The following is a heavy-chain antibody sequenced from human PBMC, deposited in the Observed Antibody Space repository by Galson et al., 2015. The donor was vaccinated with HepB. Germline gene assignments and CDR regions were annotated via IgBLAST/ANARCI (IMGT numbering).Heavy chain of an antibody. Sequence: SLRLSCAASGFTFSSYAMHWVRQAPGKGLEWVAVISYDGSNKYYADSVKGRFTISRDNSKNTLYLQMNSLRAEDTAVYYCAKERYGAWSYWGQGTLVTVSS. CDR3: AKERYGAWSY. CDR2: ISYDGSNK. D-gene: IGHD4/OR15-4a*01. CDR1: GFTFSSYA. V-gene: IGHV3-30-3*01. J-gene: IGHJ4*02.